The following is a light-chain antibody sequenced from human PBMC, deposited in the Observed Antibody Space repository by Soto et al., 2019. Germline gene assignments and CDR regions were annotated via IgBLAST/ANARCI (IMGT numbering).Light chain of an antibody. V-gene: IGKV3-20*01. CDR1: QSVSSSY. CDR2: GAS. CDR3: QQYGSSPT. Sequence: EIVLTHSPGTLSLSPWERATLSCRASQSVSSSYLAWYQQKPGQAPRLLIYGASSRATGIPDRFSGSGSGTDFTLTISRLEPEDFAVYYCQQYGSSPTFGQGTRLEI. J-gene: IGKJ5*01.